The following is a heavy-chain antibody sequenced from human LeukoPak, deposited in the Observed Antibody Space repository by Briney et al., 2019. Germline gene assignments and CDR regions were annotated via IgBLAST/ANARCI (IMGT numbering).Heavy chain of an antibody. V-gene: IGHV3-23*01. D-gene: IGHD3-22*01. J-gene: IGHJ5*02. CDR2: ISGSSGST. CDR1: GFTFSSYA. CDR3: AKDEFLSYYDSSGYYLGVNWFDP. Sequence: GGSLRLSCAASGFTFSSYAMSWVRQAPGKGLEWVSAISGSSGSTYYADSVKGRFTISRDNSKNTLYLQMNSLRAEDTAVYYCAKDEFLSYYDSSGYYLGVNWFDPWGQGTLVTVSS.